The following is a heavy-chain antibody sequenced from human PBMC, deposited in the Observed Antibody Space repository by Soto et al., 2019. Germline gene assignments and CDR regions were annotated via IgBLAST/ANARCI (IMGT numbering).Heavy chain of an antibody. Sequence: SEEVSFRASCYTFTGDGISWVRQAPGQGLEWMGWISAYNGNTNYAQKLQGRVTMTTDTSTSTAYMELRSLRSDDTAVYYCAREKSNYDFWSGPPGRYYYGMDVWGQGTTVTVSS. CDR1: CYTFTGDG. CDR2: ISAYNGNT. V-gene: IGHV1-18*01. CDR3: AREKSNYDFWSGPPGRYYYGMDV. D-gene: IGHD3-3*01. J-gene: IGHJ6*02.